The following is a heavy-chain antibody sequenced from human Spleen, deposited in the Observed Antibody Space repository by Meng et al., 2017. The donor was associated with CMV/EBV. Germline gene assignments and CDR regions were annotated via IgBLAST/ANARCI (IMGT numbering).Heavy chain of an antibody. CDR2: IIPILGIA. J-gene: IGHJ6*02. Sequence: SVKVSCKASGYTFTSYAISWVRQAPGQGLEWMGGIIPILGIANYAQKFQGRVTITADKSTSTAYMELSSLRSEDTAVYYCARDRVTIFGVVITYYYYGMDVWGQGTTVTVSS. D-gene: IGHD3-3*01. CDR1: GYTFTSYA. V-gene: IGHV1-69*10. CDR3: ARDRVTIFGVVITYYYYGMDV.